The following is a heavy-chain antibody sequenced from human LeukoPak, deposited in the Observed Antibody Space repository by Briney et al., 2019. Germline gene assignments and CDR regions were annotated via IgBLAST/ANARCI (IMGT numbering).Heavy chain of an antibody. V-gene: IGHV6-1*01. CDR3: ARDFGYSGWYTFDY. J-gene: IGHJ4*02. CDR1: GDSVSSNNCA. Sequence: SQTLSLTCAISGDSVSSNNCAWNWIRQSPSRGLEWLGRTYYRSKWYNDYAESMRGRITINPDTSKNQFSLQLNSVTPDDAADYYCARDFGYSGWYTFDYWGQGSLVTVSS. CDR2: TYYRSKWYN. D-gene: IGHD6-19*01.